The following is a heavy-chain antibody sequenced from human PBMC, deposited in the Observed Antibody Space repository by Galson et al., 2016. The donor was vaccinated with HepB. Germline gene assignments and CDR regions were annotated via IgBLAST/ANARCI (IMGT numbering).Heavy chain of an antibody. CDR3: ARVWFGVGMDV. J-gene: IGHJ6*02. Sequence: SLRLSCAASGFGFYNYGFHWVRQPTGKGLEWVSGIGSGGDTYYADSVKGRFTISRENAKNSLYLQMNSLRAGDTAIYYCARVWFGVGMDVWGQGTTVTVSS. CDR2: IGSGGDT. CDR1: GFGFYNYG. D-gene: IGHD3-10*01. V-gene: IGHV3-13*01.